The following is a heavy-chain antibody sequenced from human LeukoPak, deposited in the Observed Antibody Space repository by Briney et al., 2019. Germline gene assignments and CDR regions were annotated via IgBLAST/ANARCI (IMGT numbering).Heavy chain of an antibody. CDR2: IKSKTDGGTT. Sequence: SGGSLRLSCAASGFTFSNAWMSWVRQAPGKGLEWVGRIKSKTDGGTTDYAAPVKGRFTISRDDSKNTLYLQMNSLKTEDTAVYYCTTVYYYDSGGSLFQHWGQGTLVTVSS. D-gene: IGHD3-22*01. CDR3: TTVYYYDSGGSLFQH. V-gene: IGHV3-15*01. CDR1: GFTFSNAW. J-gene: IGHJ1*01.